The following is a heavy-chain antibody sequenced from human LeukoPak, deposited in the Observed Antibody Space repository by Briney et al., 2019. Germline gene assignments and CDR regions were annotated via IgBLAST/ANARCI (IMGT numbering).Heavy chain of an antibody. J-gene: IGHJ4*02. Sequence: GGSLRLSCAASGFTFDDYAMHWVRQAPGKGLEWVSGISWNSGSIGYADSVKGRFTISRDNAKNSLYLQMNSLRAEDMALYYCAKVATRYYDSSGYYSHYFDYWGQGTLVTVS. V-gene: IGHV3-9*03. CDR3: AKVATRYYDSSGYYSHYFDY. CDR2: ISWNSGSI. D-gene: IGHD3-22*01. CDR1: GFTFDDYA.